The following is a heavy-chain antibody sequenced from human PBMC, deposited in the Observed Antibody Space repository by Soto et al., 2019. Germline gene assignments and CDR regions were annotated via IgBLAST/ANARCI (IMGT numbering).Heavy chain of an antibody. CDR2: ISYDGSNK. D-gene: IGHD6-19*01. V-gene: IGHV3-30*18. CDR3: AKDSSGYLEYFQH. CDR1: GFTFSSYG. Sequence: QGQLVESGGGVVQPGRSLRLSCAASGFTFSSYGMHWVRQAPGKGLEWVAVISYDGSNKYYADSVKGRFTISRDNSKNTLYLQMNSLRAEDTAVYYCAKDSSGYLEYFQHWGQGTLVTVSS. J-gene: IGHJ1*01.